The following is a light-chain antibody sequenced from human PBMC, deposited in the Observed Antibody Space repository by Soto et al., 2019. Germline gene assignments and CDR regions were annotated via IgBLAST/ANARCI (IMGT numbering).Light chain of an antibody. V-gene: IGLV2-14*01. CDR1: SSDVGGHNY. CDR2: DVS. Sequence: QSALTQPASVSGSPGQSITISCTGTSSDVGGHNYVSWYQQHPGKAPKLMIFDVSNRPSGVSNRFSGSKSGNTASLTISGLQAEDEADYYCSSYTTSTRGVLFGGGTKVTVL. J-gene: IGLJ2*01. CDR3: SSYTTSTRGVL.